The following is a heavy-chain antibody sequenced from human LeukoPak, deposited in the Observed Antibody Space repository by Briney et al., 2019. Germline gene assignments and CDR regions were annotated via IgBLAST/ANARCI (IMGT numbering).Heavy chain of an antibody. CDR3: ARDTRDAFDI. Sequence: PSETLSLTCTVSGGSISGFYWNWIRQPPGKGLEWIGYVYYSGNTNYNPSLKSRVTISLDTSKNQFSLKLRSVTAADTAVYYCARDTRDAFDIWGQGSMVTVSS. V-gene: IGHV4-59*01. J-gene: IGHJ3*02. CDR1: GGSISGFY. CDR2: VYYSGNT.